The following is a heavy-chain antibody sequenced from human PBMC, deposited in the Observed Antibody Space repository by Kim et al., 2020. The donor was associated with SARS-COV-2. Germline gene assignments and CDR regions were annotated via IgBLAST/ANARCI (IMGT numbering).Heavy chain of an antibody. CDR3: ARDARCYKARYYYYGMDV. CDR1: GFTFSSYG. J-gene: IGHJ6*02. D-gene: IGHD2-2*02. Sequence: GGSLRLSCAASGFTFSSYGMHWVRQAPGKGLEWVAVIWYDGSNKYYADSVKGRFTISRDNAKNTLYLQMNSLRAEDTAVYYCARDARCYKARYYYYGMDVWGQGTTVTVSS. V-gene: IGHV3-33*01. CDR2: IWYDGSNK.